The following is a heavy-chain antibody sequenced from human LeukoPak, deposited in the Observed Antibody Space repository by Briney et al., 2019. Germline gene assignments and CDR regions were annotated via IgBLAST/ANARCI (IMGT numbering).Heavy chain of an antibody. V-gene: IGHV4-38-2*02. CDR3: ARSGSIAAAGLDY. D-gene: IGHD6-13*01. CDR2: ISHSGST. CDR1: GYSISSGYY. Sequence: SETLSLTCSVSGYSISSGYYWGWIRQPPGKGLEWIGTISHSGSTYYNPSLKSRVTISLDTSKNQFFLRLSSVTAADTAVYYCARSGSIAAAGLDYWGQGTLVTVSS. J-gene: IGHJ4*02.